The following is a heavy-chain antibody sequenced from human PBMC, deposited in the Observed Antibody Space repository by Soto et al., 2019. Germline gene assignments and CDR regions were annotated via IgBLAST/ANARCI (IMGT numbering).Heavy chain of an antibody. CDR2: ISYDGSNK. CDR3: AKEEDFWSGYFTGLFDY. J-gene: IGHJ4*02. V-gene: IGHV3-30*18. CDR1: GFTFSSYG. D-gene: IGHD3-3*01. Sequence: QVQLVESGGGVVQPGRSLRLSCAASGFTFSSYGMHWVRQAPGKGLEWVAVISYDGSNKYYADSVKGRFTISRDNSKNTLYLQMNSLRAEDTAVYYCAKEEDFWSGYFTGLFDYWGQGTLVTVSS.